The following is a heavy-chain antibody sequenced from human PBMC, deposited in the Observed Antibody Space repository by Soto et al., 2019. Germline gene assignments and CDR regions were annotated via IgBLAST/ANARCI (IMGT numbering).Heavy chain of an antibody. V-gene: IGHV1-69*01. CDR1: GGTFSSYA. D-gene: IGHD3-10*01. J-gene: IGHJ6*02. CDR2: IIPIFGTA. CDR3: ARDTYYYGSGTVPRVGYYGMDV. Sequence: QVQLVQSGAEVKKPGSSVKVSCKASGGTFSSYAISWVRQAPGQGLEWMGGIIPIFGTANYSQKFQGRVTISADESTSTAYMELSSLSSEDTAVYYCARDTYYYGSGTVPRVGYYGMDVWGQGTKVTVSS.